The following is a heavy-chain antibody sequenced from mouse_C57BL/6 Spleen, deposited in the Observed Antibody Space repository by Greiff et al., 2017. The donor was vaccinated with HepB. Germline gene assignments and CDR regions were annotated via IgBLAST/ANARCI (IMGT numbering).Heavy chain of an antibody. V-gene: IGHV1-72*01. CDR1: GYTFTSYW. CDR3: ATYDYDDYYAMDY. J-gene: IGHJ4*01. D-gene: IGHD2-4*01. CDR2: IDPNSGGT. Sequence: QVQLQHPGAELVKPGASVKLSCKASGYTFTSYWMHWVKQRPGRGLEWIGRIDPNSGGTKYNEKFKSKATLTVDKPSSPAYMHLSSLTAEDSAVYYCATYDYDDYYAMDYWGQGTSVTVSS.